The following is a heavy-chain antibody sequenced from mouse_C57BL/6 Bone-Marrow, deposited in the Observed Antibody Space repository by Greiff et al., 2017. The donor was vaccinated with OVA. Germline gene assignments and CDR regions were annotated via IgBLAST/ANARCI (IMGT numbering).Heavy chain of an antibody. CDR3: ARERAYYYGSSLAY. Sequence: QVQLKQPGAELVKPGASVKLSCKASGYTFTSYGMQWVKQRPGQGLEWIGEIDPSDSYTNYNQKFKGKATLTVDTSSSTAYMQLSSLTSEDSAVYYCARERAYYYGSSLAYWGQGTLVTVSA. V-gene: IGHV1-50*01. CDR2: IDPSDSYT. CDR1: GYTFTSYG. J-gene: IGHJ3*01. D-gene: IGHD1-1*01.